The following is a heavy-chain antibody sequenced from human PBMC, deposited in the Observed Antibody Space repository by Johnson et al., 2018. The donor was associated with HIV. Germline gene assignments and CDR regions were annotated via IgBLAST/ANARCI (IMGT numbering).Heavy chain of an antibody. Sequence: EVQLVESGGGLVQPGGSLRRSCAASGFTVSSNYMNWVRQAPGKGLERVALLYSGDSTYYADSVKGRFTISRDNSKNTLYLQMNSLRAEDTAVYYCARMTTTVSHHDAFDIWGQGTMVTVSS. V-gene: IGHV3-66*01. CDR1: GFTVSSNY. CDR3: ARMTTTVSHHDAFDI. J-gene: IGHJ3*02. CDR2: LYSGDST. D-gene: IGHD4-17*01.